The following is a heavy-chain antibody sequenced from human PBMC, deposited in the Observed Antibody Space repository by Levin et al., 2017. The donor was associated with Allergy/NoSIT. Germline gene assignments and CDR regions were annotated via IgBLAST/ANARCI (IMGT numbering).Heavy chain of an antibody. Sequence: ESLKISCTVSGGSISSYYWSWIRQPPGKGLEWIGYIYYSGSTNYNPSLKSRVTISVDTSKNQFSLKLSSVTAADTAVYYCARSGYSSSWSDYWGQGTLVTVSS. V-gene: IGHV4-59*08. D-gene: IGHD6-13*01. CDR1: GGSISSYY. J-gene: IGHJ4*02. CDR2: IYYSGST. CDR3: ARSGYSSSWSDY.